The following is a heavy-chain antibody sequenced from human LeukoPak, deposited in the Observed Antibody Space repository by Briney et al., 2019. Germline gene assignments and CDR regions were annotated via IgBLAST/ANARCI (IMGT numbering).Heavy chain of an antibody. V-gene: IGHV4-59*01. CDR1: GGSIGSYY. Sequence: SETLSLTCTVSGGSIGSYYWSWIRLPPGKGLEWIGYIYYSGSTNYNPSLRSRVTISVDTSKNQFSLKLSSVTAADTAVYYCVQFELDYWGQGTLVTVSS. J-gene: IGHJ4*02. CDR3: VQFELDY. CDR2: IYYSGST. D-gene: IGHD1-7*01.